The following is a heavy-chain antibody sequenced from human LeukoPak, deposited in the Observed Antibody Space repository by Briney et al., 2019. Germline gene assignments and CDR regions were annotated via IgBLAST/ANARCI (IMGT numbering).Heavy chain of an antibody. CDR2: IFPADSDT. J-gene: IGHJ4*02. V-gene: IGHV5-51*01. Sequence: GESLKISCKASGYSFTSNWIGWVRQLPGKGLEWMGIIFPADSDTRYSPSFQGQVSISADKSISTAYLQWSSLKVSDTAIYYCARQGPSDYWGQGTLVTVSS. CDR1: GYSFTSNW. CDR3: ARQGPSDY.